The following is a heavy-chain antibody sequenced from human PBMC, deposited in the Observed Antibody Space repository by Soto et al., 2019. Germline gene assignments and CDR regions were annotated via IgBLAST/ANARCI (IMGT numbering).Heavy chain of an antibody. CDR3: VREYFSRWSQYFDF. V-gene: IGHV3-21*01. CDR2: IRSNSDCM. J-gene: IGHJ4*02. CDR1: GFTFSSYT. Sequence: GGSLRLSCAASGFTFSSYTMNWVRQAPGKGLEWVSSIRSNSDCMYYADSMRGRFTMSRDNVANSLSLHMNSLRAEDTAVYYCVREYFSRWSQYFDFWGQGTLVTVSS. D-gene: IGHD2-15*01.